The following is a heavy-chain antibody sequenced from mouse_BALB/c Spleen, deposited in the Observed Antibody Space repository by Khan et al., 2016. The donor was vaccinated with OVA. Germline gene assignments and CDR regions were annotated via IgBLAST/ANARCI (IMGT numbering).Heavy chain of an antibody. V-gene: IGHV1S45*01. CDR3: ARGGLWGAMDY. CDR1: GYTFTNHH. J-gene: IGHJ4*01. CDR2: INPYNDYT. D-gene: IGHD1-1*02. Sequence: VQLKESGAELVRPGASVKISCKAFGYTFTNHHINWVKQRPGQGLDWIGYINPYNDYTSYNQKFKGKATLTVDKSSRTASMELSSLTSEDAAVYYCARGGLWGAMDYWGQGTSVTVSS.